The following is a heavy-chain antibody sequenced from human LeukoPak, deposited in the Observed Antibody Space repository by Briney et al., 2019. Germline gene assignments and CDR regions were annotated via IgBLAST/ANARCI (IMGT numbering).Heavy chain of an antibody. J-gene: IGHJ4*02. D-gene: IGHD1/OR15-1a*01. CDR1: GFPFSSYA. CDR3: GKVDNEIYMGGNIDY. V-gene: IGHV3-23*01. CDR2: VSGGGGTN. Sequence: GGSLRLSCAASGFPFSSYAMTWVRRAPGKGLEWVSTVSGGGGTNYYADSVKGRFTISRDNSKNTLYLQMNSLRGEDTAVYYWGKVDNEIYMGGNIDYWGQGTLVTVSS.